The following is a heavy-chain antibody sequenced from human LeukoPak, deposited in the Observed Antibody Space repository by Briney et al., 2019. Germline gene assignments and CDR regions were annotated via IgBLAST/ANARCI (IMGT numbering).Heavy chain of an antibody. D-gene: IGHD2-15*01. J-gene: IGHJ6*02. Sequence: GGSLRLSCAASGFSFSSYSMNWVRQAPGKGLEWVSYISSSSSTIYYADSVKGRFTISRDNAKNSLYLQMNSLRVEDTAVYYCAKRYCRGGSCTHYYYYGMDVWGQGTTVTVSS. CDR1: GFSFSSYS. V-gene: IGHV3-48*01. CDR2: ISSSSSTI. CDR3: AKRYCRGGSCTHYYYYGMDV.